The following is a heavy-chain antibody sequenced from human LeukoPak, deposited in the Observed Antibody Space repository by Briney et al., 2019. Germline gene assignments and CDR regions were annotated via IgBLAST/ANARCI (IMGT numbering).Heavy chain of an antibody. CDR1: GASITNYF. V-gene: IGHV4-4*09. Sequence: PSETLSLTCTVSGASITNYFWGWIRQPPGKGLQWIGYVYSGAYYYNPSLVSRLTVSVDTAKSQFSLGLRSVTAADTAVYYCARLRTRTNYDFSSGYYAFDYWGQGTLVTVSS. CDR2: VYSGAY. J-gene: IGHJ4*02. CDR3: ARLRTRTNYDFSSGYYAFDY. D-gene: IGHD3-3*01.